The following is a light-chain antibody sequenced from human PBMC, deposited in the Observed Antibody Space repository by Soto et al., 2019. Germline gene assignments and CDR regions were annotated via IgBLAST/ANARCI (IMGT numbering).Light chain of an antibody. CDR2: AAA. Sequence: DIQMTQSPSFLSASVGDRVTNTFRASQGISSYLSWYQQKPGKAPKLLIYAAATLQSGVPSRFSGSGSGTEFTLTISSLQPEDFATYYCQQLNSYPSITFGQGTRLEIK. J-gene: IGKJ5*01. CDR1: QGISSY. CDR3: QQLNSYPSIT. V-gene: IGKV1-9*01.